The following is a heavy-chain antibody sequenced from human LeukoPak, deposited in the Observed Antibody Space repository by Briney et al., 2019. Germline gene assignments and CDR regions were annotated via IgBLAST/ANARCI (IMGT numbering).Heavy chain of an antibody. CDR2: ISSSSSYI. V-gene: IGHV3-21*01. Sequence: PGGSLRLSCAASGFTFSSYWMSWVRQAPGKGLEWVSSISSSSSYIYYADSVKGRFTISRDNAKNSLYLQMNSLRAEDTAVYYCARGVHDYGGNSDNYWGQGTLVTVSS. CDR3: ARGVHDYGGNSDNY. D-gene: IGHD4-23*01. J-gene: IGHJ4*02. CDR1: GFTFSSYW.